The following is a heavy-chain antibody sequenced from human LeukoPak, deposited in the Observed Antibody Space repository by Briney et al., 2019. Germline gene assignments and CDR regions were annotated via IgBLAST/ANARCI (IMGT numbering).Heavy chain of an antibody. V-gene: IGHV3-43*01. D-gene: IGHD5-24*01. CDR3: AKGVMATITSPLDY. CDR2: ISWDGGST. J-gene: IGHJ4*02. Sequence: GGSLRLSCAASGFTFDDYTMHWVRQAPGKGLEWVSLISWDGGSTYYADSVKGRFTISRDNSKNSLYLQMNSLRTEDTALYYCAKGVMATITSPLDYWGQGTLVTVSS. CDR1: GFTFDDYT.